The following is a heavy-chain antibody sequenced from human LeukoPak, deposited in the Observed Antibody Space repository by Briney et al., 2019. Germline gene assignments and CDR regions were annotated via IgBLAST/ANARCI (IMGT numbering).Heavy chain of an antibody. CDR3: ARDLSPQLVNYYYYGMDV. Sequence: ASVXVSCKASGYTFTSYAMHWVRQAPGQRXEXXGWINAGNGNTKYSQKFQGRVTITRDTSASTAYMELSSLRSEDTAVYYCARDLSPQLVNYYYYGMDVWGQGTTVTVSS. CDR2: INAGNGNT. V-gene: IGHV1-3*01. D-gene: IGHD1-1*01. J-gene: IGHJ6*02. CDR1: GYTFTSYA.